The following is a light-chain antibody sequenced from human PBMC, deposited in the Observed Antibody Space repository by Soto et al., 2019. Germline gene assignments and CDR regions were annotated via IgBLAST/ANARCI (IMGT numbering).Light chain of an antibody. CDR3: SSYAATNNLV. V-gene: IGLV2-8*01. Sequence: QSALTQPPSASGSPGQSVTISCTGTSSDVCGYNYVSWYQQHPGKAPKLMIYEVSKRPSRVPDRFSASKSGNTASLTVSGLQAEDDADYYCSSYAATNNLVFGGGTKLTVL. CDR2: EVS. J-gene: IGLJ3*02. CDR1: SSDVCGYNY.